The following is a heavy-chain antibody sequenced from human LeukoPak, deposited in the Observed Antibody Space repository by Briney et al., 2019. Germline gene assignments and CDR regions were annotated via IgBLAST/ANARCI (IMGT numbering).Heavy chain of an antibody. Sequence: GGSLRLSCAASGFTFDDYAMHWVRQAPGKGLEWVSLISWDGGSTYYADSVKGRFTISRDNSKNSLYLQMNSLRAEDTALYYCARELPYYGSGNGYYYYMDVWGKGTTVTVSS. V-gene: IGHV3-43D*03. CDR3: ARELPYYGSGNGYYYYMDV. D-gene: IGHD3-10*01. CDR1: GFTFDDYA. J-gene: IGHJ6*03. CDR2: ISWDGGST.